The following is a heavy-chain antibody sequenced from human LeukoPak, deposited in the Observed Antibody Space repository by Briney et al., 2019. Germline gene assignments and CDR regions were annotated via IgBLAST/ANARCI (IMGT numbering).Heavy chain of an antibody. D-gene: IGHD2-2*01. V-gene: IGHV1-69*04. J-gene: IGHJ6*03. CDR1: GYTFTSYG. CDR2: IIPILGIA. CDR3: ARRGDRFCTSMNCPPHSYYYYMDV. Sequence: SVKVSCKASGYTFTSYGISWVRQAPGQGLEWMGRIIPILGIANYAQKFQGRVTITADKSTSTAYMELSSLRSEDTAVYYCARRGDRFCTSMNCPPHSYYYYMDVWGKGTTVSVSS.